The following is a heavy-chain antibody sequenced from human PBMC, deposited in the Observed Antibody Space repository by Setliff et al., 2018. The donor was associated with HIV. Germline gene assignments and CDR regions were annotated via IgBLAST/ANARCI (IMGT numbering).Heavy chain of an antibody. V-gene: IGHV4-59*08. CDR1: GGSITGHY. CDR2: IHYSGSS. D-gene: IGHD6-13*01. CDR3: VGGLVRDDAFDI. J-gene: IGHJ3*02. Sequence: SETLSLTCTVSGGSITGHYWSWIRQPPGKGLEWIGYIHYSGSSNYNPSLKSRVTISVDTSKNQFSLRLSSVTAADTAMYYCVGGLVRDDAFDIWGQGTMVTVSS.